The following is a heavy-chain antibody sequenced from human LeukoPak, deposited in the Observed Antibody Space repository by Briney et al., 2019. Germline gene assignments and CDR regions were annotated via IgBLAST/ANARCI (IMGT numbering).Heavy chain of an antibody. D-gene: IGHD4-17*01. CDR2: IRYDGSNK. Sequence: GGSLRLSCAASGFTFSSYGMHWVRQAPGKGLEWVAFIRYDGSNKYYADSVKGRFTISRDNSKNTLYLQMNSLRSEDTAVYYCARDATVTPGGFDYWGQGTLVTVSS. CDR1: GFTFSSYG. J-gene: IGHJ4*02. CDR3: ARDATVTPGGFDY. V-gene: IGHV3-30*02.